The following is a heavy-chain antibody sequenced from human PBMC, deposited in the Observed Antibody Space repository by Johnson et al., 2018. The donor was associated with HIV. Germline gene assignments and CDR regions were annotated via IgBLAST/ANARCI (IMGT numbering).Heavy chain of an antibody. CDR3: GRPIARGASDI. CDR2: IKQDGSEK. J-gene: IGHJ3*02. V-gene: IGHV3-7*02. D-gene: IGHD3-10*01. CDR1: GFTFSSYW. Sequence: VQLVESGGGLVQPGGSLRLSCAASGFTFSSYWMSWVRQAPGKGLEWVANIKQDGSEKQYVDSVKGRFTISRDNAKNSLCLQMNSLRAEDTAVYYCGRPIARGASDIWGQGTMVTVSS.